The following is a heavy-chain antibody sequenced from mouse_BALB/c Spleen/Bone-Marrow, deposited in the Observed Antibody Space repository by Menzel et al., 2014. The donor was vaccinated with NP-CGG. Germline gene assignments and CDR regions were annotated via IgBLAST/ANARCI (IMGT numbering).Heavy chain of an antibody. CDR3: ALYYRYDYFDY. V-gene: IGHV1-7*01. Sequence: QVQLKGSGAELAKPGASVKMSCKASGYTFTSYWMHWVKQRPGQGLEWIGYINPSTTYSAYNQKFKDKATLTADKSSSTAYMQLSSLTSEDSAVYYCALYYRYDYFDYWGQGTTLTVSS. CDR2: INPSTTYS. J-gene: IGHJ2*01. D-gene: IGHD2-14*01. CDR1: GYTFTSYW.